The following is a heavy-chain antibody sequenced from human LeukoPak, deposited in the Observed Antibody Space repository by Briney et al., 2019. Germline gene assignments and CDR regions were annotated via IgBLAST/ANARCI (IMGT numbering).Heavy chain of an antibody. Sequence: GRSLRLSCAASAFTFATYAMSWVRQAPGKGLEWVSSISGSGGSTHYADSVKGRFTISRDNSKNTLHLQMSSLRAEDTAVYYCAKVYYGGNSGGRSGMDVWGQGTTVTVSS. CDR1: AFTFATYA. CDR2: ISGSGGST. D-gene: IGHD4-23*01. V-gene: IGHV3-23*01. J-gene: IGHJ6*02. CDR3: AKVYYGGNSGGRSGMDV.